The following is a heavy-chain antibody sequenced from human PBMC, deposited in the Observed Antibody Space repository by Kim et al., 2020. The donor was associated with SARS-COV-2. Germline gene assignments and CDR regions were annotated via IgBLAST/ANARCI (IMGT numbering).Heavy chain of an antibody. Sequence: SETLSLTCTVSGGSVSSGSYYWSWIRQPPGKGLEWIAYMRYNGGTNSNPSLKSRVTISLDTSKNQFSLNLNSVTAADTAFYYCSTGRGISLPGDWCHGTL. V-gene: IGHV4-61*01. J-gene: IGHJ4*01. CDR3: STGRGISLPGD. CDR2: MRYNGGT. CDR1: GGSVSSGSYY. D-gene: IGHD6-19*01.